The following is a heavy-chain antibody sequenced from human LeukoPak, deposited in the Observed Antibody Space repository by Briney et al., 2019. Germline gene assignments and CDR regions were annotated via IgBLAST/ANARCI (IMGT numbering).Heavy chain of an antibody. V-gene: IGHV4-39*01. Sequence: TSETLSLTCTVSGGSVSSGSYYWGWIRQPPGKGLEWIGSIYYSGSTYYNPSLKSRVTISVDTSKNQFSLKLSSVTAADTAVYYCARQELRIAVPRGYFDYWGQGTLVTVSS. CDR2: IYYSGST. J-gene: IGHJ4*02. CDR3: ARQELRIAVPRGYFDY. D-gene: IGHD6-19*01. CDR1: GGSVSSGSYY.